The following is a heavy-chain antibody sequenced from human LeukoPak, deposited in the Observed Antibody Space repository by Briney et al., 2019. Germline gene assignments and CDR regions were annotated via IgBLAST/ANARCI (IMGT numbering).Heavy chain of an antibody. D-gene: IGHD3-3*01. CDR2: INPSGGST. Sequence: ASVKVSCKASGYTFTSYGISWVRQAPGQGLEWMGIINPSGGSTSYAQKFQGRVTMTRDMSTSTVYMELSSLRSEDTAVYYCARSPGAIFGVVKSSGGDWFDPWGQGTLVTVSS. CDR3: ARSPGAIFGVVKSSGGDWFDP. CDR1: GYTFTSYG. V-gene: IGHV1-46*01. J-gene: IGHJ5*02.